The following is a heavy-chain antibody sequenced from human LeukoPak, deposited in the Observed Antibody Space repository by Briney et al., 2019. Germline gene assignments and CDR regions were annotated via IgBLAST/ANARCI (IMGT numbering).Heavy chain of an antibody. CDR1: GFTFSSYA. D-gene: IGHD1-1*01. V-gene: IGHV3-23*01. CDR3: AKGERRQTADDAFDI. Sequence: GGSLRLSCAASGFTFSSYAMSWVRQAPGKGLEWVSGISGSGGTTYYADSVKGRFAISRDNSKNTLYLEMDSLRAEDTAVYYCAKGERRQTADDAFDIWGQGTMVTVSS. CDR2: ISGSGGTT. J-gene: IGHJ3*02.